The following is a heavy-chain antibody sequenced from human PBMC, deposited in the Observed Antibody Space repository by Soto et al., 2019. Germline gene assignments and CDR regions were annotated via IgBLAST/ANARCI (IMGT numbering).Heavy chain of an antibody. CDR1: GGSFSGYY. D-gene: IGHD1-26*01. CDR3: ARGEVGATTNYYYYGMDV. J-gene: IGHJ6*02. Sequence: SETLSLTCAVYGGSFSGYYWSWIRQPPGKGLEWIGEINHGGSTNYNPSLKSRVTISVDTSKNQFSLKLSSVSAADTAVYYCARGEVGATTNYYYYGMDVWGQGTTVTVSS. CDR2: INHGGST. V-gene: IGHV4-34*01.